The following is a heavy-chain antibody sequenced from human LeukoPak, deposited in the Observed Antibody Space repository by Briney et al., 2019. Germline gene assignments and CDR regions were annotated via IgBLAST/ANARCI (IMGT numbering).Heavy chain of an antibody. CDR2: ISATGVST. Sequence: QPGGSLRLSCAASGFTFSSYAMSWVRQAPGKGLEWVSGISATGVSTYYADSVKGRFTISRDNSKNTLYLQMSSLRAEDTAVYYFAKQKYCSGGSCYYFDYWGQGTLVTVSS. CDR3: AKQKYCSGGSCYYFDY. V-gene: IGHV3-23*01. D-gene: IGHD2-15*01. CDR1: GFTFSSYA. J-gene: IGHJ4*02.